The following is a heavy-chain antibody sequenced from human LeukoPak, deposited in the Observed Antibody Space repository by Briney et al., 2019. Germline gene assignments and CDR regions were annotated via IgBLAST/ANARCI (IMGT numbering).Heavy chain of an antibody. V-gene: IGHV3-21*01. J-gene: IGHJ3*02. CDR2: ISSSSSYI. CDR1: GFTFSSYS. CDR3: AGPVGARGAFDI. D-gene: IGHD3-10*01. Sequence: GGSLRLSCAASGFTFSSYSMNWVRQAPGKGLEWVSSISSSSSYIYYADSVKGRFTISRDNAKNSLYLQMNSLRAEDTAVYYCAGPVGARGAFDIWGQGTMVTVSS.